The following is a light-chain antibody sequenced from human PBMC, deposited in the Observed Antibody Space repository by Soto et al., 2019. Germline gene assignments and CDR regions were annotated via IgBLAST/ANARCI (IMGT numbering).Light chain of an antibody. Sequence: AIRMTQSPSSFSASTGDRVTITCRASQGINNYLAWYQQKSGEAPKLLIYDASTFQSGVPSRFSGSGSGTDFTLTVSSLQSEDFATYYCQQYYSSPPTFGGGTKVEIK. J-gene: IGKJ4*01. V-gene: IGKV1-8*01. CDR1: QGINNY. CDR3: QQYYSSPPT. CDR2: DAS.